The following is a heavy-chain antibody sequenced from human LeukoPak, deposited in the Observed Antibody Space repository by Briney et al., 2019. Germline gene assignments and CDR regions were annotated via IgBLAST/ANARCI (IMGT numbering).Heavy chain of an antibody. Sequence: GGSLRLSCAAFGFTFSSYEMNWVRQAPGKGLEWVSYISSSGSTIYYADSVKGRFTISRDNAKNSLYLQMNSLRAEDTAVYYCARDDPRLLLNYWGQGTLVTVSS. CDR2: ISSSGSTI. D-gene: IGHD3-22*01. CDR1: GFTFSSYE. CDR3: ARDDPRLLLNY. V-gene: IGHV3-48*03. J-gene: IGHJ4*02.